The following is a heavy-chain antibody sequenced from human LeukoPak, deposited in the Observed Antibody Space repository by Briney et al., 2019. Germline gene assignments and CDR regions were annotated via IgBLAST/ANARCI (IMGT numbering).Heavy chain of an antibody. CDR3: AKDLAYCDAGDCY. CDR1: GFTFSSYG. CDR2: IRYDGSNK. D-gene: IGHD2-21*02. V-gene: IGHV3-30*02. J-gene: IGHJ4*02. Sequence: GRSLRLSCAASGFTFSSYGMHWVRQAPGKGLEWVAFIRYDGSNKYYADSVKGRFTISRDNAKNTLYLQMNSLRPEDTAVYYCAKDLAYCDAGDCYWGQGTLVTVSS.